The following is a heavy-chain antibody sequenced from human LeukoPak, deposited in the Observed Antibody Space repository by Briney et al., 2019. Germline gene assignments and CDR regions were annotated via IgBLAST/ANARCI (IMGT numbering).Heavy chain of an antibody. D-gene: IGHD3-10*01. J-gene: IGHJ6*03. Sequence: GSLRLSCAASGFIFTSYSMNWVRQAPGKGLEWIGPISYSGSTNYNPSLESRVAMSVDTSKNQISLKLSSVTAADTAIYYCARAPERWYSYGSYTYHYMDVWGRGTTVTVSS. V-gene: IGHV4-59*01. CDR2: ISYSGST. CDR1: GFIFTSYS. CDR3: ARAPERWYSYGSYTYHYMDV.